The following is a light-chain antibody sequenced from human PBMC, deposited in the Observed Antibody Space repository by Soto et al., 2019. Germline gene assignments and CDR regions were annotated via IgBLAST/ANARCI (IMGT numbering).Light chain of an antibody. J-gene: IGKJ5*01. Sequence: EIVLTQSPATLSLSPGERATLSCRASQSVSGSYLAWYQHKPGQAPRLLIYGTSSRATGIPDRFSGSGSGTDFTLTISRLEPEDFAVYYCQQYGNSPITFGQGTRLEIK. CDR1: QSVSGSY. V-gene: IGKV3-20*01. CDR3: QQYGNSPIT. CDR2: GTS.